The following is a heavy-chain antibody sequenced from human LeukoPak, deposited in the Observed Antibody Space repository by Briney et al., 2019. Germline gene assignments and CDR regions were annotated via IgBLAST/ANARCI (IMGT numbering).Heavy chain of an antibody. V-gene: IGHV4-39*01. CDR3: ARRGPPFTATLRFDY. Sequence: PSETLSLTCTVSGGSISSSSYYWGWIRQPPGKGLEWIGCIYYSGSTYYNPSLKSRVTISVDTSKNQFSLKLSSVTAADTAVYYCARRGPPFTATLRFDYWGQGTLVTVSS. CDR2: IYYSGST. CDR1: GGSISSSSYY. J-gene: IGHJ4*02. D-gene: IGHD2-15*01.